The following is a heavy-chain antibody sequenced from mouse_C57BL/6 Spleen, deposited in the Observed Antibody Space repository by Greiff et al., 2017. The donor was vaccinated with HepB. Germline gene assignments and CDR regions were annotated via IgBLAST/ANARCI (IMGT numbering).Heavy chain of an antibody. CDR3: ARHEAGLRLYYFDY. Sequence: QVQLKQSGAELVKPGASVKLSCKASGYTFTEYTIHWVKQRSGQGLEWIGWFYPGSDSIKYNETLKDKATLTADKSSSTVYMELSRLTSEDSAVYFCARHEAGLRLYYFDYWGQGTTLTVSS. CDR2: FYPGSDSI. J-gene: IGHJ2*01. V-gene: IGHV1-62-2*01. D-gene: IGHD1-2*01. CDR1: GYTFTEYT.